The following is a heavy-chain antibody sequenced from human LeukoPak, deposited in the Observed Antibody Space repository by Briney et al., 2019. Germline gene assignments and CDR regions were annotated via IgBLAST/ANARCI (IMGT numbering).Heavy chain of an antibody. Sequence: PGGSLRLSCAVSGFTSSNAWMSWVRQAPGKGLEWVSAISGSGGSTYYADSVKGRFTISRDNSKNTLYLQMNSLRAEDTAVYYCAKEVLRFLEWQPYYYFDYWGQGTLVTVSS. CDR3: AKEVLRFLEWQPYYYFDY. CDR1: GFTSSNAW. D-gene: IGHD3-3*01. J-gene: IGHJ4*02. V-gene: IGHV3-23*01. CDR2: ISGSGGST.